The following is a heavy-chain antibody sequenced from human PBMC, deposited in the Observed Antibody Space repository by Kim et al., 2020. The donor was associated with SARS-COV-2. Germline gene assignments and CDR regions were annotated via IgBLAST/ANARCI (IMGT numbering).Heavy chain of an antibody. D-gene: IGHD3-22*01. V-gene: IGHV3-74*01. J-gene: IGHJ6*02. Sequence: GRFTISRDNAQNTLYLQINSRRAEDTAVYYCARDRYYDSSGYNYYYGMDVWGQGTTVTVSS. CDR3: ARDRYYDSSGYNYYYGMDV.